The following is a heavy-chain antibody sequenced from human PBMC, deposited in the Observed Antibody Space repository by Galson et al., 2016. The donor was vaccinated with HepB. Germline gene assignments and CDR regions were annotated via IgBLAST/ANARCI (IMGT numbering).Heavy chain of an antibody. CDR1: GFSFSNYG. V-gene: IGHV3-30*18. CDR3: AKGRVGPIYYFEF. D-gene: IGHD2/OR15-2a*01. Sequence: LRLSCAASGFSFSNYGMHWVRQAPGKGLEWVALISDNGNQKYYADSVKGRFNISRDNFENTVSLEMTSLRVEDTAFYYCAKGRVGPIYYFEFCGRGTLVAVSA. CDR2: ISDNGNQK. J-gene: IGHJ4*02.